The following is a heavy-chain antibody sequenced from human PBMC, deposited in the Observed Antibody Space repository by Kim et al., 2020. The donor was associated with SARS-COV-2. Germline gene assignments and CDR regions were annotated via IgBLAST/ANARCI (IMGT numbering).Heavy chain of an antibody. CDR1: GFTFSSYG. CDR2: IWYDGSNK. V-gene: IGHV3-33*01. J-gene: IGHJ6*02. Sequence: GGSLRLSCAASGFTFSSYGMHWVRQAPGKGLEWVAVIWYDGSNKYYADSVKGRFTISRDNSKNTLYLQMNSLRAEDTAVYYCARDYDEGRVLSSSWYVGYYYYGMDVWGQGTTVTVSS. CDR3: ARDYDEGRVLSSSWYVGYYYYGMDV. D-gene: IGHD6-13*01.